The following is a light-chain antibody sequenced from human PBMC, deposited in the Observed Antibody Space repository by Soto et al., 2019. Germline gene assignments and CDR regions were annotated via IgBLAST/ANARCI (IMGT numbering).Light chain of an antibody. V-gene: IGKV1-39*01. CDR1: ENIATY. Sequence: DIQMTQSPSSLSASVGDRVTITCRASENIATYLSWCQQKPGKAPKLLIYAASSLQSGVPSRFGGSGSGTDFTLPISSLQPEDFATYYCQQSFTTPYTFGQGTKLEIK. J-gene: IGKJ2*01. CDR2: AAS. CDR3: QQSFTTPYT.